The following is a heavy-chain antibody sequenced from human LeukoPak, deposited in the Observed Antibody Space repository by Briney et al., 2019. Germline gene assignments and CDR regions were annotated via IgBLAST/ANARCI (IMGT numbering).Heavy chain of an antibody. Sequence: GGSLRLSCAAPGFTFSSYSMNWVRQAPGKGLERVSSISSSSSYIYYADSVKGRFTISRDDDKNSLYLQINSLRAEDTAVYYCARDRMGPSSYNWFDPWGQGTLVTVSS. CDR3: ARDRMGPSSYNWFDP. CDR1: GFTFSSYS. J-gene: IGHJ5*02. V-gene: IGHV3-21*01. CDR2: ISSSSSYI. D-gene: IGHD1-26*01.